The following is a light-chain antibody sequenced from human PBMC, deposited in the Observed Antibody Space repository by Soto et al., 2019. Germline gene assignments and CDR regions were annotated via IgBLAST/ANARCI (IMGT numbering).Light chain of an antibody. CDR1: SSNIGAGYD. CDR3: HSFDSSLSGSYV. V-gene: IGLV1-40*01. CDR2: GNS. J-gene: IGLJ1*01. Sequence: QSVLTQPPSVSGAPGQRVTIACTGGSSNIGAGYDVHWYQQLPGTAPKLLIFGNSNRPSGVPDRFSASKSGTSASLAITGLQAEDEADYYCHSFDSSLSGSYVFGTGTKVTVL.